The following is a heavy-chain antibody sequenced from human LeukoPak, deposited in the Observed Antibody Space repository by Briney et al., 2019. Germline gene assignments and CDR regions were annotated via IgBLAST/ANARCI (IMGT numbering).Heavy chain of an antibody. V-gene: IGHV3-30*18. CDR3: AKGLDYFDY. D-gene: IGHD6-19*01. CDR2: ISYGGSNK. J-gene: IGHJ4*02. CDR1: GLTFSSYG. Sequence: RGGSLRLSCAASGLTFSSYGMHWCRQAPGKGLEWVAVISYGGSNKYYADSVKGRFTISRDNSKNTLYLQMNSLRTEDTAVYYCAKGLDYFDYWGQEPLVTVSS.